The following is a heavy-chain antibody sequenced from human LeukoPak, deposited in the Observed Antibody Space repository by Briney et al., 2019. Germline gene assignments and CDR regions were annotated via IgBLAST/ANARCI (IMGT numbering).Heavy chain of an antibody. V-gene: IGHV3-11*01. D-gene: IGHD6-19*01. J-gene: IGHJ4*02. CDR1: GSTFSDYY. CDR2: ISSSGSTI. CDR3: ARDPLYSSGWFPDY. Sequence: PGGSLRLSCAASGSTFSDYYMSWIRQAPGKGLEWVSYISSSGSTIYYADSVKGRFTISRDNAKNSLYLQMNSLRAEDTAVYYCARDPLYSSGWFPDYWGQGTLVTVSS.